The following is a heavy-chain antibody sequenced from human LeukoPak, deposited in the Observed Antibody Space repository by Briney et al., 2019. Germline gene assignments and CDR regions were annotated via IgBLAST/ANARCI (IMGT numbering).Heavy chain of an antibody. CDR3: TRDDSSGYYLFDY. Sequence: RPGGSLRLSCTASGFTFGDYAMSWVRQAPGKGLEWVGFIRSKAYGGTTEYAASVKGRFTISRDDSKSIAYLQMNSLKTEDTAVYYCTRDDSSGYYLFDYWGQGTLVTVSS. D-gene: IGHD3-22*01. CDR1: GFTFGDYA. J-gene: IGHJ4*02. CDR2: IRSKAYGGTT. V-gene: IGHV3-49*04.